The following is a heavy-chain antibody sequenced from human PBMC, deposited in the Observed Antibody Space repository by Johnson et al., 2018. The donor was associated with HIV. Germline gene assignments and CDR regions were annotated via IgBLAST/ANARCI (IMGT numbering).Heavy chain of an antibody. CDR2: ISWNSGSI. Sequence: QLVESGGELVQPGGSLRLSCAASGFTFSSYAMHWVRQATGKGLEWVSGISWNSGSIGYADSVKGRFTISRDNAKNSLYLQMNSLRAEDTAVYYCAKSWHSGSLYDAFHIWGQGTMVNVSS. CDR3: AKSWHSGSLYDAFHI. D-gene: IGHD1-26*01. CDR1: GFTFSSYA. V-gene: IGHV3-9*01. J-gene: IGHJ3*02.